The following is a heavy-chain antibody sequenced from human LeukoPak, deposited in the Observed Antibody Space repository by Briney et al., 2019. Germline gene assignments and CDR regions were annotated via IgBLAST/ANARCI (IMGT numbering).Heavy chain of an antibody. CDR3: ARTSRHYYGSGSNLTPWPAGMDV. Sequence: SETLSLTRTVSGGSMSGFFWTWIRQPPGKELEWIGSIYYSGSSTKYNPSLKSRLTISVDTSKSQFSLKLNSATAADTAVYYCARTSRHYYGSGSNLTPWPAGMDVWGQGTTVTVSS. J-gene: IGHJ6*02. V-gene: IGHV4-59*01. CDR2: IYYSGSST. CDR1: GGSMSGFF. D-gene: IGHD3-10*01.